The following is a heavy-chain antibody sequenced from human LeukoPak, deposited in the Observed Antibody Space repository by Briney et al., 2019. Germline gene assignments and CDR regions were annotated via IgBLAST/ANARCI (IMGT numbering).Heavy chain of an antibody. V-gene: IGHV4-39*07. CDR1: GGSISSYY. CDR2: IYYSGST. CDR3: ARVSVGRDGYNLGFDY. J-gene: IGHJ4*02. D-gene: IGHD5-24*01. Sequence: SETLSLTCTVSGGSISSYYWGWIRQPPGKGLEWIGSIYYSGSTYYNPSLKSRVTISVDTSKNQFSLKLSSVTAADTAVYYCARVSVGRDGYNLGFDYWGQGTLVTVSS.